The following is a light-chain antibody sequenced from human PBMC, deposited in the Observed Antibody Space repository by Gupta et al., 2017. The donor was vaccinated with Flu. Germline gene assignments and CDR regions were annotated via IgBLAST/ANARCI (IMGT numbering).Light chain of an antibody. V-gene: IGKV2-28*01. CDR2: LGS. CDR3: MQTLQTPFT. J-gene: IGKJ3*01. CDR1: QSLLHSNGYKY. Sequence: DIVMTQSQLSLPVTPGEPASISCRSSQSLLHSNGYKYLDWYLQKTGQSPQLLIYLGSNRTSGVPDRFSGSGSGTDFTLRISRVEAEDVGVYYCMQTLQTPFTFGPGTKVQIK.